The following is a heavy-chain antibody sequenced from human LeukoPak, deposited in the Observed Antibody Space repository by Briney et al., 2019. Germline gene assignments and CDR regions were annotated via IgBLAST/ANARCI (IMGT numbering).Heavy chain of an antibody. Sequence: GASVKVSCKASGYTFTCYYVHWVRQAPGQGLEWMGWINPNTGGTNYAQKFQGRVTMTRDTSISTAYMELSRLRSDDTAVYYCARGIGLGIGYYYYYMDVWGKGTTVTISS. CDR3: ARGIGLGIGYYYYYMDV. CDR1: GYTFTCYY. J-gene: IGHJ6*03. D-gene: IGHD7-27*01. V-gene: IGHV1-2*02. CDR2: INPNTGGT.